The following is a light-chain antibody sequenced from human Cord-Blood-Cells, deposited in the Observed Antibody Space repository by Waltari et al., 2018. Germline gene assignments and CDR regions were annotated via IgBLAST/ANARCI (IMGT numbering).Light chain of an antibody. Sequence: QSALTQPASVFGSPGQSITISCTGTSSDVGRYNLVSWYQQHPGKAPNLMIYEGSKRPSGVSNRFSGSKSGNTASLTISGLQAEDEADYYCCSYAGSSTWVFGGGTKLTVL. CDR3: CSYAGSSTWV. CDR2: EGS. J-gene: IGLJ3*02. CDR1: SSDVGRYNL. V-gene: IGLV2-23*01.